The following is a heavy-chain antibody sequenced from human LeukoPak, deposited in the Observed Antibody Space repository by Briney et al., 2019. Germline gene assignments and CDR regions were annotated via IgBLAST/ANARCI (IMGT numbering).Heavy chain of an antibody. J-gene: IGHJ2*01. CDR2: IIPILGIA. CDR1: GGTFSSYA. CDR3: ARDEGYWFPSWYFDL. V-gene: IGHV1-69*04. D-gene: IGHD2-8*02. Sequence: ASVKVSCKASGGTFSSYAISWVRQAPGQGLEWMGRIIPILGIANYAQKFQGRVTITADKSTSTAYMELSSLRSEDTAVYYCARDEGYWFPSWYFDLWGRGTLVTVSS.